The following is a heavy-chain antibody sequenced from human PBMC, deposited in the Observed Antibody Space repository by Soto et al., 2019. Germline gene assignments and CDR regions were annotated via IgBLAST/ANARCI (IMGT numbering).Heavy chain of an antibody. CDR2: IYWDDAK. CDR1: GFSLSTSGVG. D-gene: IGHD2-15*01. J-gene: IGHJ5*02. V-gene: IGHV2-5*02. Sequence: QITLKESGPTLVKPTQNLTLTCTFSGFSLSTSGVGVGWIRQPPGNALEWLALIYWDDAKRYRPSLKTRLTITKDTYKKHAVRTMTNMDPVDTATYYCARGLRYGSGNGGPNLFDPRGQGTLVTVSS. CDR3: ARGLRYGSGNGGPNLFDP.